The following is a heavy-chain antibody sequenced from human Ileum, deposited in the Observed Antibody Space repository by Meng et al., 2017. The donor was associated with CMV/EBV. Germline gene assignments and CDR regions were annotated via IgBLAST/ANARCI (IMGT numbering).Heavy chain of an antibody. CDR3: ARAAARGVPVDL. D-gene: IGHD3-10*01. V-gene: IGHV4-4*07. J-gene: IGHJ5*02. Sequence: PLQASGPGLVKPSETLSRTCTVTGGSLTSYYWTWIRQPAGKGLEWIGRIHPTGTTDDNPSLRSRVSMSLDKSKNQFSLKPTSVTAADTAVYYCARAAARGVPVDLWGQGTLVTVSS. CDR2: IHPTGTT. CDR1: GGSLTSYY.